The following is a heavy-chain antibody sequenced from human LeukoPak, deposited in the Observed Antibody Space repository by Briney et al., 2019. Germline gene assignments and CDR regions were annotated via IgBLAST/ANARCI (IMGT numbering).Heavy chain of an antibody. CDR1: GFTFSNFW. Sequence: PGGSLRLSCAASGFTFSNFWMSWVRQAPGKGLEWVANMNPDGSAKYYVDSVKGRFTISRDNAENSLYLQMNSLRPEDTAVYYCARHFSTYSYGLDVWGHGTTVTVSS. CDR3: ARHFSTYSYGLDV. D-gene: IGHD3-3*02. J-gene: IGHJ6*02. V-gene: IGHV3-7*01. CDR2: MNPDGSAK.